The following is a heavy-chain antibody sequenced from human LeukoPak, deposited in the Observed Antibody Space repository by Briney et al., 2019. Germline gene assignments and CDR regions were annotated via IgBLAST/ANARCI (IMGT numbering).Heavy chain of an antibody. CDR1: GGSISSGGYS. D-gene: IGHD3-22*01. Sequence: SQTLSLTCAVSGGSISSGGYSWSWIRQHPGKGLEWIGYIYYSGSTYYNPSLKSRVTISVDTSKNQFSLKLSSVTAADTAVYYCGVYDSSFDYWGQGTLVTVSS. V-gene: IGHV4-31*11. CDR2: IYYSGST. J-gene: IGHJ4*02. CDR3: GVYDSSFDY.